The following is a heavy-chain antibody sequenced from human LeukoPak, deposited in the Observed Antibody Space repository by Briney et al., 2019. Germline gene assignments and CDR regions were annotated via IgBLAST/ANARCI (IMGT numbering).Heavy chain of an antibody. CDR2: ISLTGRT. Sequence: SETLSLTCGVSGGSTSSTNWWSWVRQPPGQGLEWIGAISLTGRTNYNPSLNGRVTMSLDESSNQLSLNVTAVTAADTAIYYCSRESGAFCPFGYWGQGTLVIVPS. J-gene: IGHJ4*02. CDR3: SRESGAFCPFGY. D-gene: IGHD1-26*01. V-gene: IGHV4-4*02. CDR1: GGSTSSTNW.